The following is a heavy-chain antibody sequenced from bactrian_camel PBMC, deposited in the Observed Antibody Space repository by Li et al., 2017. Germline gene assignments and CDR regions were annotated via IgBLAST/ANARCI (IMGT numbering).Heavy chain of an antibody. Sequence: VQLVESGGGLVQPGGSLRLSCAASGFTFSIYAMNWVRQAPGKEREGIAALDLDGVARYADSVKGRFTISHDAAVNTLWLEMNNLQPEDTGIYYCAAVGQEPGCRSDWYDFAYHGQGTQVTVS. CDR2: LDLDGVA. J-gene: IGHJ4*01. D-gene: IGHD6*01. CDR1: GFTFSIYA. V-gene: IGHV3S42*01.